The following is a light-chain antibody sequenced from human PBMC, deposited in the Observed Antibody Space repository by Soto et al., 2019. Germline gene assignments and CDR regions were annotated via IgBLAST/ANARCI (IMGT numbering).Light chain of an antibody. J-gene: IGKJ2*01. Sequence: DVVLTQSPLSLPVILGQPAFISCRSSHSLVYSDGDTYLNWFQQRPGQAPRRLIYRVSNRDSGGPDRFSGSGSVTDFTLTISRVEAEDVGIYYCIQGSHWPYTIGQGTTLEIK. V-gene: IGKV2-30*01. CDR1: HSLVYSDGDTY. CDR2: RVS. CDR3: IQGSHWPYT.